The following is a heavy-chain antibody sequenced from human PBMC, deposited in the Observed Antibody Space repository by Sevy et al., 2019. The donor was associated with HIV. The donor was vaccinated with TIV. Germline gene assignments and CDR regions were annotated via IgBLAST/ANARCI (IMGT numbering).Heavy chain of an antibody. CDR1: GFRFDYYA. V-gene: IGHV3-23*01. D-gene: IGHD3-3*01. CDR3: AKDVPRDFWSAYSPGYFDY. J-gene: IGHJ4*02. Sequence: GGSLRLSCAVSGFRFDYYAMTWVRQAPGKGLEWVSTISSNGLSTYYTHSLKGRFTIFRDNFKNTLYLQMNSLRVEDTAVYFCAKDVPRDFWSAYSPGYFDYWGQGSLVTVSS. CDR2: ISSNGLST.